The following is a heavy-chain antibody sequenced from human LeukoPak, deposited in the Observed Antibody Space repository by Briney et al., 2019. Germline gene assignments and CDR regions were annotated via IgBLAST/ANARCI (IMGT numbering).Heavy chain of an antibody. J-gene: IGHJ4*02. V-gene: IGHV3-21*01. Sequence: GGSLRLSCATSGFTLSSYAMNWVRQAPGKGLEWVSSISRSSTYKFYADSVKGRFTISRDNSKNTLYLQMNSLRAEDTAVYYCARGDVDTAMVFDYWGQGTLVTVSS. D-gene: IGHD5-18*01. CDR1: GFTLSSYA. CDR3: ARGDVDTAMVFDY. CDR2: ISRSSTYK.